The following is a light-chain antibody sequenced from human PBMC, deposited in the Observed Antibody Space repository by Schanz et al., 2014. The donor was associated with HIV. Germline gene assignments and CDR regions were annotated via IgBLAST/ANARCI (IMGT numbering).Light chain of an antibody. J-gene: IGKJ5*01. Sequence: EIVMTQSPATLSVSPGERATLSCRASQTINKNVAWYQQRPGQAPRLLIYGASTRATGIPARFSGGGSGTEFTLTINSLQSEDFATYYCQQSYSTPPTFGQGTRLEIK. V-gene: IGKV3-15*01. CDR2: GAS. CDR3: QQSYSTPPT. CDR1: QTINKN.